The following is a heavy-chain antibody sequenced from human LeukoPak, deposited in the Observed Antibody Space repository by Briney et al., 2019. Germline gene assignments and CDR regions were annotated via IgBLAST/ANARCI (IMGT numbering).Heavy chain of an antibody. J-gene: IGHJ3*02. D-gene: IGHD3-22*01. Sequence: GASVKVSCKASGGTFSSYAISWVRQAPGQGLEWMGRIIPILGLTNYAQKFQGRVTITADKSTSTAYMELGSLRSEDTAVYYCARSITMSVDAFDIWGQGTMVTVSS. V-gene: IGHV1-69*04. CDR2: IIPILGLT. CDR3: ARSITMSVDAFDI. CDR1: GGTFSSYA.